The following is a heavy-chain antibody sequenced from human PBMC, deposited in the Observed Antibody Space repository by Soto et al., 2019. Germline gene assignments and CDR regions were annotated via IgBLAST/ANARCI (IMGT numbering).Heavy chain of an antibody. J-gene: IGHJ4*02. D-gene: IGHD1-26*01. Sequence: PSETLSLTCSVSGGSISSSNWWSWVRQPPGKGLEWIGEIYHSGSTNYNPSLKSRVTISVDKSKNQFSLKLSSVTAADTAVYYCASLATRENYFDYWGQGTLVTVSS. CDR3: ASLATRENYFDY. CDR2: IYHSGST. CDR1: GGSISSSNW. V-gene: IGHV4-4*02.